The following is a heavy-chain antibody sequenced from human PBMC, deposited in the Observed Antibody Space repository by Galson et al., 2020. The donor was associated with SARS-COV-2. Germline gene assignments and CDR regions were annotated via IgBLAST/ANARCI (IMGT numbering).Heavy chain of an antibody. Sequence: GGSLRLSCVVAGFTFDDYAMHWVRQVPGKGLEWVAGISWNSDRDDYADSVKGRFTISRDNAQNSLYMQMDGLRPEDTALYFWAKGTHSMPFQTPFDNWGQGTLVTVSS. D-gene: IGHD2-2*01. CDR1: GFTFDDYA. CDR2: ISWNSDRD. CDR3: AKGTHSMPFQTPFDN. V-gene: IGHV3-9*01. J-gene: IGHJ4*02.